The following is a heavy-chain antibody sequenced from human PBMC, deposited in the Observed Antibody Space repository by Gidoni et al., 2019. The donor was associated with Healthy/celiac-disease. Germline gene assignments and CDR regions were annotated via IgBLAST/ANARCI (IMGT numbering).Heavy chain of an antibody. V-gene: IGHV4-39*01. CDR3: ARLGDWNYFDY. CDR1: GGSISSSSYY. Sequence: QLQLQESGPGLVKPSETLSLTCTVSGGSISSSSYYWGWIRQPPGKGLEWIGSIYYSGSTYYNPSLKSRVTISVDTSKNQFSLKLSSVTAADTAVYYCARLGDWNYFDYWGQGTLVTVSS. CDR2: IYYSGST. D-gene: IGHD3-16*01. J-gene: IGHJ4*02.